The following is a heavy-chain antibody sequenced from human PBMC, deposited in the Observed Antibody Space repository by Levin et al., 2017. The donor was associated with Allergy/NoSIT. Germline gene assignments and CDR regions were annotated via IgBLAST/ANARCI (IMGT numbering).Heavy chain of an antibody. CDR1: GFTFSNYA. CDR3: AKDGGEQLVRQGGWFDP. V-gene: IGHV3-23*01. J-gene: IGHJ5*02. D-gene: IGHD6-6*01. Sequence: AGGSLRLSCAASGFTFSNYAMSWVRQAPGKGLEWVSAISGSGGSTYYADSVKGRFTISRDNSKNTLYLQMNSLRAEDTAVYYCAKDGGEQLVRQGGWFDPWGQGTLVTVSS. CDR2: ISGSGGST.